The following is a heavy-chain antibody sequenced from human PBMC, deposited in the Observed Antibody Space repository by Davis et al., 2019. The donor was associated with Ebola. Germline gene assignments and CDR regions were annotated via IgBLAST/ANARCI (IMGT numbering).Heavy chain of an antibody. CDR3: ARASTRGYYDSSGLFDY. CDR2: ISYDGSNK. V-gene: IGHV3-30*03. D-gene: IGHD3-22*01. Sequence: GESLKISCAASGFTFSSYGMHWVRQAPGKGLEWVAVISYDGSNKYYADSVKGRFTISRDNSKNTLYLQMNSLRAEDTAVYYCARASTRGYYDSSGLFDYWGQGTLVTVSS. J-gene: IGHJ4*02. CDR1: GFTFSSYG.